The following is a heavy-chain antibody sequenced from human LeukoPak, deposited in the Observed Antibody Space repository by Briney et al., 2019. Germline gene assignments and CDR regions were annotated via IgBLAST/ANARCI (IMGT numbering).Heavy chain of an antibody. CDR2: IYSGGST. CDR3: ARDLTDYYDSSGYYHGSIVDY. D-gene: IGHD3-22*01. CDR1: GFTVSSNY. J-gene: IGHJ4*02. V-gene: IGHV3-66*01. Sequence: GGSLRLSCAASGFTVSSNYMSWVRQAPGKGLEWVSVIYSGGSTYYADSVKGRFTISRDNSKNTLYLQMNSLRAEDTAVYYCARDLTDYYDSSGYYHGSIVDYWGQGTLVTVSS.